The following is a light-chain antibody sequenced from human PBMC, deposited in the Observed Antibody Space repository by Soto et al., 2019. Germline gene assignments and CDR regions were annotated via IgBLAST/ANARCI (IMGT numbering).Light chain of an antibody. CDR1: QGISSY. CDR3: QQSYSNPWT. V-gene: IGKV1-8*01. Sequence: AIRITQSPSSLSASTGDRLTITCRASQGISSYLAWYQQTPGKAPKLLIYAASTLQSGVPSRFRGRGSGTDFTLPISSLQTEDFETYYCQQSYSNPWTFGQGTKVDIK. J-gene: IGKJ1*01. CDR2: AAS.